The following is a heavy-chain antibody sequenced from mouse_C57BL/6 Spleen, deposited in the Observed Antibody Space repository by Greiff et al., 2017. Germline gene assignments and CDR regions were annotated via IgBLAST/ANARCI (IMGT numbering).Heavy chain of an antibody. CDR1: GYAFSSSW. CDR2: IYPGDGDT. D-gene: IGHD1-1*01. CDR3: ARNGYGSSYFDY. J-gene: IGHJ2*01. V-gene: IGHV1-82*01. Sequence: VQLQQSGPELVKPGASVKISCKASGYAFSSSWMNWVKQRPGKGLEWIGRIYPGDGDTNYNGKFKGKATLTADKSSSTAYMQLSSLTSEDSAVYVCARNGYGSSYFDYWGQGTTLTVSS.